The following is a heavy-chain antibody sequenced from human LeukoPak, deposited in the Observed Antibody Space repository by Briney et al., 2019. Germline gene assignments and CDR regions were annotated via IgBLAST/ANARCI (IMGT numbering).Heavy chain of an antibody. CDR2: ISSRATAI. Sequence: AGGSLRLSCAASGFTFSIYTMNWVRQAPGKGLEWVSYISSRATAIYYADSVKGRFTISRDNAKNSLYLQMNSLRAEDTAVYYCARDGYNSHFDYWGQGTLVTVSS. J-gene: IGHJ4*02. D-gene: IGHD5-24*01. V-gene: IGHV3-48*04. CDR3: ARDGYNSHFDY. CDR1: GFTFSIYT.